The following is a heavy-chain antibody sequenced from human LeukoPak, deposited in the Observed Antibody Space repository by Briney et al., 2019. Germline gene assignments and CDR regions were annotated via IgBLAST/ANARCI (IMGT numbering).Heavy chain of an antibody. J-gene: IGHJ6*02. CDR2: IRSKAYGGTT. D-gene: IGHD5-12*01. CDR3: TRPGVATIDYYYYGMDV. CDR1: GLTFGDYA. V-gene: IGHV3-49*03. Sequence: GGSLRLSCTASGLTFGDYAMSWFRQAPGKGLEWVGFIRSKAYGGTTEYAASVKDRFTISRDDSKSIAYLQMNSLKTEDTAVYYCTRPGVATIDYYYYGMDVWGQGTTVTVSS.